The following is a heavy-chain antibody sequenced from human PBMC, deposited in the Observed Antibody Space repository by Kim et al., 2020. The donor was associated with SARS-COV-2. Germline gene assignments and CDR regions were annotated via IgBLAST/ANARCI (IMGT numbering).Heavy chain of an antibody. CDR3: ARGLATISGWFDP. D-gene: IGHD5-12*01. CDR1: GFTVSSNY. J-gene: IGHJ5*02. V-gene: IGHV3-66*01. Sequence: GSLRLSCAASGFTVSSNYMSWVRQAPGKGLEWVSVIYSGGSTYYADSVKGRFTISRDNSKNTLYLQMNSLRAEDTAVYYCARGLATISGWFDPWGQGTLVTVSS. CDR2: IYSGGST.